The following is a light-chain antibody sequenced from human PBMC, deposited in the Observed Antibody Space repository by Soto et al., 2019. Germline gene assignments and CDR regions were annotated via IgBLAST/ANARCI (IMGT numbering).Light chain of an antibody. V-gene: IGLV2-8*01. J-gene: IGLJ2*01. Sequence: QSALTQPPSASGSPGQSVTISCTGTSSDVGGYNYVSWYQHHPGKAPKLMIFEVSKRSSGVPGRFSGSKSGNTASLTVSGLQVEDEADYYCSSDAGSNNYVVFGGGTKLTVL. CDR1: SSDVGGYNY. CDR3: SSDAGSNNYVV. CDR2: EVS.